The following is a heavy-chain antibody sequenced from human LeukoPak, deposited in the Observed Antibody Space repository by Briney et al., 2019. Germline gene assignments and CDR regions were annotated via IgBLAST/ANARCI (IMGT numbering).Heavy chain of an antibody. CDR2: ISSSGSTI. Sequence: NTGGSLRLSCAASGFTFSSYWMSWVRQAPGKGLEWVSYISSSGSTIYYADSVKGRFTISRDNAKNSLYLQMNSLRAEDTAVYYCAREVLDSGSPNDYWGQGTLVTVSS. J-gene: IGHJ4*02. CDR1: GFTFSSYW. CDR3: AREVLDSGSPNDY. D-gene: IGHD1-26*01. V-gene: IGHV3-11*01.